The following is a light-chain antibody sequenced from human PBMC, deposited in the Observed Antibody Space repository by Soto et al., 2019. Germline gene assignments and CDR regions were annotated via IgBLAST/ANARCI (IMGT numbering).Light chain of an antibody. J-gene: IGKJ4*01. CDR1: EAINNNF. V-gene: IGKV3-20*01. CDR2: GAS. Sequence: EIVLTQSPGALSVAPGETLSLSCRASEAINNNFVAGYQQRPGQVPRLLMYGASIRVSGVPDRISGRRSGTGFILTTARVEPEESAVYYCQQYHLSPLTFGGGTQV. CDR3: QQYHLSPLT.